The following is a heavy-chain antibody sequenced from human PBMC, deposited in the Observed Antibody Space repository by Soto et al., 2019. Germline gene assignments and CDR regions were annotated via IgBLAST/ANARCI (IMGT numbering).Heavy chain of an antibody. CDR3: ARVDYGDYGWYFDL. Sequence: GGSLRLSCAASGFTVTNKYMTWVRQAPGKGLEWVSIIYSGGATSYADSVKGRFTISRDNSKDILYLQMNSLRAEDTAVYYCARVDYGDYGWYFDLWGRGTLVTVSS. V-gene: IGHV3-53*01. CDR2: IYSGGAT. J-gene: IGHJ2*01. D-gene: IGHD4-17*01. CDR1: GFTVTNKY.